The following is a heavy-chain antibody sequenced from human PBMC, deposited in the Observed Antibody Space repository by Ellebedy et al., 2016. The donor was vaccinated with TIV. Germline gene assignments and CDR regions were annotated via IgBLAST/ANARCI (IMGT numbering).Heavy chain of an antibody. CDR3: ASTLTITIFLY. V-gene: IGHV4-34*01. CDR2: INHSGST. CDR1: GASGSVTNSGDF. J-gene: IGHJ4*02. Sequence: MPGGSLRLSCTVSGASGSVTNSGDFWSWIRQPPGKGLEWIGKINHSGSTNYNSSLKSRVSISLDTSKNQFSLKLSSVTAADTAVYYCASTLTITIFLYWGQGTPVTVSS. D-gene: IGHD3-10*02.